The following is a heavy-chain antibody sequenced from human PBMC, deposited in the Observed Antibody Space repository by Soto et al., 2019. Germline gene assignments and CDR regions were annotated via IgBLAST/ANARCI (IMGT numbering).Heavy chain of an antibody. V-gene: IGHV4-30-4*01. D-gene: IGHD2-21*02. J-gene: IGHJ4*02. Sequence: PSETLSLTCTVSGGSISSGDYYWSWIRQPPGKGLERIGYIYGSGYTDYNPSLKNRVTISVDTSKNQFALRLSSVTAADTAVYYCARVVMTDSPRYYFDWWGQGTLVTVS. CDR2: IYGSGYT. CDR3: ARVVMTDSPRYYFDW. CDR1: GGSISSGDYY.